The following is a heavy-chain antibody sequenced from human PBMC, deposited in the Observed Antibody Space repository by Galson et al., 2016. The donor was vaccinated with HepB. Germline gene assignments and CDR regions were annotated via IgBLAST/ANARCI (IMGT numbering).Heavy chain of an antibody. CDR1: GFNFPSYW. J-gene: IGHJ4*02. V-gene: IGHV3-74*03. Sequence: SLRLSCAASGFNFPSYWMHWVRQAPGKGLVWVSRISSDGSSTTYADSVKGRFTISRDNAENTLYLQMNSLRAEDTAVYYCPRSGSYYDSSGYYRDPFDYWGQGTLVTVSS. CDR2: ISSDGSST. CDR3: PRSGSYYDSSGYYRDPFDY. D-gene: IGHD3-22*01.